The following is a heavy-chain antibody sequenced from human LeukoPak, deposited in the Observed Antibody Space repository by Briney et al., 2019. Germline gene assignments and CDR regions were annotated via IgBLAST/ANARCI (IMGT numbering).Heavy chain of an antibody. Sequence: GGSLRLSCAASGFTFSSYLMHWVRQAPGKGLEWVANIKQDGSEKYYVDSVKGRFSISRDNARNSLHLQMNSLRAEDTAVYYCARDCGILRIDCGDSLDIWGQGTMVTVSS. CDR3: ARDCGILRIDCGDSLDI. D-gene: IGHD2-21*01. V-gene: IGHV3-7*03. CDR2: IKQDGSEK. CDR1: GFTFSSYL. J-gene: IGHJ3*02.